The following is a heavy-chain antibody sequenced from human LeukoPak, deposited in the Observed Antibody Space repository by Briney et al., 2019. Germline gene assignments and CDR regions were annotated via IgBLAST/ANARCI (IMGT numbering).Heavy chain of an antibody. CDR1: GFTYSSYE. D-gene: IGHD3-10*01. Sequence: GGSLRLSCAASGFTYSSYEMNWVRQAPGKGLEWVSYISSSGDNIYYADSVEGRFTISRDNAKNSLYLQMNSLRVEDTALYYCARDYASDYWGQGTLVTVSS. CDR2: ISSSGDNI. CDR3: ARDYASDY. J-gene: IGHJ4*02. V-gene: IGHV3-48*03.